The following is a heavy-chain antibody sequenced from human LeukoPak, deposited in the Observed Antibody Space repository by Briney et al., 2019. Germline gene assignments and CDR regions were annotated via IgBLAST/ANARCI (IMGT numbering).Heavy chain of an antibody. J-gene: IGHJ4*02. CDR2: IYYSGST. V-gene: IGHV4-30-4*08. D-gene: IGHD3-22*01. CDR3: ASQAPYYYDSSGIDY. Sequence: NPSQTLSLTCTVSGGSISSGDYYWSWIRQPPGKGLEWIEYIYYSGSTYYTPSLNSRVTISVDTSKNQFSLKLSSVTAADTAVYYCASQAPYYYDSSGIDYWGQGTLVTVSS. CDR1: GGSISSGDYY.